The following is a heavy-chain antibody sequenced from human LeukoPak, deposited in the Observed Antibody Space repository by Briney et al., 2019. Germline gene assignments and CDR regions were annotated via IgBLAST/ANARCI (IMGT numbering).Heavy chain of an antibody. D-gene: IGHD1-14*01. CDR1: GFTFGGYG. V-gene: IGHV3-33*01. CDR3: TRYNNDHFDY. J-gene: IGHJ4*02. CDR2: IAYDGSRA. Sequence: GGSLRLSCAGSGFTFGGYGMHWLRQTPGKGLEWVAVIAYDGSRAFYADSAKGRFTISRDNSKNTMSVQMDDLRAEDTAVYYCTRYNNDHFDYWGQGTLVTVPS.